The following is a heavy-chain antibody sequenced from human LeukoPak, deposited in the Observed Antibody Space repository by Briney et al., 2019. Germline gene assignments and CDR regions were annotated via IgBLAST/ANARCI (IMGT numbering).Heavy chain of an antibody. CDR2: ISRSGRT. Sequence: PSETLSLTCTVSGASISTYDWSWIRQPAGKGLEWIGHISRSGRTNYNPSLKSRVTMSVDTSKNQFSLKLSSVTAADTAVYYCARLPVKRVVVAATYYGMDVWGQGTTVTVSS. D-gene: IGHD2-15*01. CDR3: ARLPVKRVVVAATYYGMDV. CDR1: GASISTYD. V-gene: IGHV4-4*07. J-gene: IGHJ6*02.